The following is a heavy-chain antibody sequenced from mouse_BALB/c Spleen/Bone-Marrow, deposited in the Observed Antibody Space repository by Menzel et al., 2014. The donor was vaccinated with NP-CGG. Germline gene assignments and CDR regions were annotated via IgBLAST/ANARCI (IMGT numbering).Heavy chain of an antibody. D-gene: IGHD2-14*01. J-gene: IGHJ3*01. CDR1: GFNIKDTY. Sequence: SGAELVKPGASVKLSCTGSGFNIKDTYMHWVKQRPEQGLEWIGRIDPANGNSKYDPKFQGKATITADTSSNTAYLQLSSLTSEDTAVXXXXRSYRYTWFAYWGQGTLVTVSA. CDR3: XRSYRYTWFAY. V-gene: IGHV14-3*02. CDR2: IDPANGNS.